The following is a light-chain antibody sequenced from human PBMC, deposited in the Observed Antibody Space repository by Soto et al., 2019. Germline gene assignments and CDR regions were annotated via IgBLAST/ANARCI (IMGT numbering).Light chain of an antibody. CDR3: AAWDESPNVPV. CDR1: NSNIGRNT. CDR2: SDN. V-gene: IGLV1-44*01. J-gene: IGLJ3*02. Sequence: QLVLTQPPSASGTPGQRVTISCSGSNSNIGRNTVNWYQQFPGAAPNLLIHSDNERPSGVPDRFSGSRSGTSASLAISGLQSEGEADYYCAAWDESPNVPVFGGGTKLTVL.